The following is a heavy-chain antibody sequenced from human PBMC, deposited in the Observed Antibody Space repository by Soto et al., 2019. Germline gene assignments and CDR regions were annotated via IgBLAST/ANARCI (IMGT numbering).Heavy chain of an antibody. CDR3: ARGRTTVVTGLGY. V-gene: IGHV3-11*01. Sequence: QVQLVESGGGLVKPGGSLRLSCAASGFTFSDYYMSWVRQAPGKGLEWISYISYSSSTIYYADSVKGRFTISRDNAKNSLYLQMDSLRDEDTAVYYCARGRTTVVTGLGYWGQGTLVTVSS. CDR2: ISYSSSTI. CDR1: GFTFSDYY. D-gene: IGHD4-4*01. J-gene: IGHJ4*02.